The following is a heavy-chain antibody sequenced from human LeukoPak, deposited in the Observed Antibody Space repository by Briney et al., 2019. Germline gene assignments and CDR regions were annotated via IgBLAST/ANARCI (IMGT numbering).Heavy chain of an antibody. J-gene: IGHJ6*03. Sequence: SETLSLTCTVSGGSVSTYYWSWIRQPAGKGLEFIGRFFTSGTSGTTNYNPSLKSRVTMSLDTSKSQFSLKLSSVTAADTAVYYCARDLGGYSDGSYYYYMDVWGKGTTVTVSS. CDR2: FFTSGTSGTT. CDR1: GGSVSTYY. D-gene: IGHD5-18*01. V-gene: IGHV4-4*07. CDR3: ARDLGGYSDGSYYYYMDV.